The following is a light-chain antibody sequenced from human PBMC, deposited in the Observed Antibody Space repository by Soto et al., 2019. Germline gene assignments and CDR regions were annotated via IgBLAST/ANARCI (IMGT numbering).Light chain of an antibody. CDR1: QIISTY. V-gene: IGKV1-39*01. Sequence: DIQMTQSPSSLSASVVDRVTITCRASQIISTYLNWYQQRAGLAPRLLIYAASSLQSGVPPRFSGSGSGTDFTLTISSLQPEDFATYFCQQTYSAPPTFGQGTKVDI. J-gene: IGKJ1*01. CDR3: QQTYSAPPT. CDR2: AAS.